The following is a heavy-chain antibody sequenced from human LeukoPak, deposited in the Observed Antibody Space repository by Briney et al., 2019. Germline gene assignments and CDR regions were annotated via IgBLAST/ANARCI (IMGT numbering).Heavy chain of an antibody. J-gene: IGHJ4*02. D-gene: IGHD6-13*01. CDR1: GYTFTNYW. CDR3: ARHGDIAAATFEY. CDR2: IYRGDSDT. V-gene: IGHV5-51*01. Sequence: GESLKISCKGSGYTFTNYWIGWVRQMPGKGLEWMGIIYRGDSDTRYSPSFQGQVTISADKSISTAYLQWSSLKASDTAMYYCARHGDIAAATFEYWGQGNLVTVSS.